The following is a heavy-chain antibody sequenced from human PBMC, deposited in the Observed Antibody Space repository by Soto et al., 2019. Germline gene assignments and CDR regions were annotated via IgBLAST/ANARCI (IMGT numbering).Heavy chain of an antibody. CDR2: ITTDKGKT. V-gene: IGHV1-18*01. CDR1: GYIFTSYG. CDR3: ATRSPAFDY. Sequence: ASVKVSCKTSGYIFTSYGISWVRQAPGQGLEWMGWITTDKGKTTYAQKFQGRVTMTTDTSTSTAYMEMRSLRSDDTAVYYCATRSPAFDYWGQRTLVTVSS. J-gene: IGHJ4*02.